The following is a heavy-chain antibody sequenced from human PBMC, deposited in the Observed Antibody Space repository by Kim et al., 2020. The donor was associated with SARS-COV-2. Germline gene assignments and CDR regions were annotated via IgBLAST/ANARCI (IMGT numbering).Heavy chain of an antibody. Sequence: GGSLRLSCAASGFTFSSYGMHWVRQAPGKGLEWVAVIWYDGSNKYYADSVKGRFTISRDNSKNTLYLQMNSLRAEDTAVYYCAKGEARRYFDWLWGLNDAFDIWGQGTMVTVSS. CDR1: GFTFSSYG. CDR2: IWYDGSNK. CDR3: AKGEARRYFDWLWGLNDAFDI. D-gene: IGHD3-9*01. J-gene: IGHJ3*02. V-gene: IGHV3-33*06.